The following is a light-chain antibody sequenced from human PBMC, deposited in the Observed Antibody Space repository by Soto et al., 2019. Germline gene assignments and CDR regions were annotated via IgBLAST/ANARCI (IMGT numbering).Light chain of an antibody. CDR1: QSVNSD. V-gene: IGKV3-15*01. J-gene: IGKJ5*01. Sequence: IVRRHYPATLSVSPGKRATLSCRASQSVNSDLAWYQQKPGQAPRLLIYGASTRATGTPTRFSGSGSGTEFTLTISSLEPADFGVYYCQQRHNWPITFGQGTRLEIK. CDR2: GAS. CDR3: QQRHNWPIT.